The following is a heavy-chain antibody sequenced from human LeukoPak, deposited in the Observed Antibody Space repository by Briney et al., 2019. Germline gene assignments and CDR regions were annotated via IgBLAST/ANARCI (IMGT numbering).Heavy chain of an antibody. CDR3: AREGGSCTSNSCSEYFDY. J-gene: IGHJ4*02. CDR2: ISGGGGST. D-gene: IGHD6-13*01. V-gene: IGHV3-23*01. Sequence: GGSLRLSCAGSGFTFARHALTWVRQPPGMVLGWVATISGGGGSTHYADSWKGRFTISRDNSKDTVFLQMNNLRDEDTDIYYCAREGGSCTSNSCSEYFDYWGQGTLVTVSP. CDR1: GFTFARHA.